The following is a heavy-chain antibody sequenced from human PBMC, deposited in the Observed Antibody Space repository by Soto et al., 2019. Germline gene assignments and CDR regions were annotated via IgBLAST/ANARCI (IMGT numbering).Heavy chain of an antibody. V-gene: IGHV3-7*01. CDR1: GFAFKTYW. D-gene: IGHD3-10*01. CDR3: AIMRRGSPDDY. CDR2: IAQDGSQT. J-gene: IGHJ4*02. Sequence: EAQLVESGGGLVQPGGSLRLSCAASGFAFKTYWMGWVRQAPGRGLECLANIAQDGSQTYYVDSVKGRFTISRDNAKNSLYLQMNSLRAEDTAVYYCAIMRRGSPDDYWGLGTLVTVSS.